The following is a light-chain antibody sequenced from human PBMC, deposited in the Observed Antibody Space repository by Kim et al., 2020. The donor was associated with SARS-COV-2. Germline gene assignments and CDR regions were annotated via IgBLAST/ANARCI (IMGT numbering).Light chain of an antibody. Sequence: LSPGERATLSCRASQSVSSYLAGYQQKPGQAPRLLIYDASNRATGIPARFSGSGSGTDFTLTISSLEPEDFAVYYCQQRSNWPPSFGGGTKVDIK. V-gene: IGKV3-11*01. CDR3: QQRSNWPPS. CDR2: DAS. CDR1: QSVSSY. J-gene: IGKJ4*01.